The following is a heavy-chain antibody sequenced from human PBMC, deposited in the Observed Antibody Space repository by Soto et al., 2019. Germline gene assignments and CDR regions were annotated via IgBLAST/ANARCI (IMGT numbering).Heavy chain of an antibody. CDR1: GGTFSSYA. D-gene: IGHD7-27*01. V-gene: IGHV1-69*12. J-gene: IGHJ6*02. Sequence: QVQLVQSGAEVKKPGSSVKVSCKASGGTFSSYAISWVRQAPGQGLEWMGGIIPIFGTADYAQKFQGRVTITADESTSKAYMELSSRRSEDTAVYYCASQLPGDYYYYGMDVWGQGTTVTVSS. CDR3: ASQLPGDYYYYGMDV. CDR2: IIPIFGTA.